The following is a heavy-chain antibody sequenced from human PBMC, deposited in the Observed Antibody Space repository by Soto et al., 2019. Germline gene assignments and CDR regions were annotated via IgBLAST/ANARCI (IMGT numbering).Heavy chain of an antibody. V-gene: IGHV1-69*13. CDR3: ARVGATTMVAYYYYGMDV. CDR2: IIPIFGTA. Sequence: GASVKVSCKASGGTFSSYAISWVRQAPGQGLEWMGGIIPIFGTANYAQKFQGRVTITADESTSTAYMELSSLRSEDTAVYYCARVGATTMVAYYYYGMDVWGQGTTVTVS. CDR1: GGTFSSYA. J-gene: IGHJ6*02. D-gene: IGHD1-26*01.